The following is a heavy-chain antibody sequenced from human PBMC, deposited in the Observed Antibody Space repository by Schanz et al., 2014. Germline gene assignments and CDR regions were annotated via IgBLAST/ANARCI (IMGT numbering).Heavy chain of an antibody. CDR2: LSSDSRHV. CDR1: GFIFSSYG. V-gene: IGHV3-21*06. D-gene: IGHD1-1*01. CDR3: ARDGIAATTDFEY. J-gene: IGHJ4*02. Sequence: EVQLVESGGGLVQPGGSLRLSCAASGFIFSSYGLHWVRQAPGKGLEWVSFLSSDSRHVYYVESAKGRFTISRDNAKNSLYLQMDSLRGDDTAVYYCARDGIAATTDFEYWGQGVLVTVSS.